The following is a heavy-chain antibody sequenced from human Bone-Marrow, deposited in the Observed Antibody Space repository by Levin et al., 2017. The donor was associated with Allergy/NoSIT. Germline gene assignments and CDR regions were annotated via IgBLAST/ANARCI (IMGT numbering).Heavy chain of an antibody. CDR1: NDSINSGYF. J-gene: IGHJ4*02. Sequence: SQTLSLTCSVFNDSINSGYFWGWIRQSPGKGLEWIGSLHQSGNTYYNPSLKSRLTISVDTSKNHFSLKLSSVTAADTAVYYCATITLFGVVSFDSWGQGTLVSVSS. V-gene: IGHV4-38-2*02. CDR3: ATITLFGVVSFDS. D-gene: IGHD3-3*01. CDR2: LHQSGNT.